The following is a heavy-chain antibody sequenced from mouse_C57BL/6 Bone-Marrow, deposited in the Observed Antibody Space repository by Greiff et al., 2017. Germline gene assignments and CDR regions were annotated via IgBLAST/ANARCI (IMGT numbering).Heavy chain of an antibody. V-gene: IGHV1-64*01. D-gene: IGHD1-1*01. CDR1: GYTFTSYW. CDR2: IHPNSGST. Sequence: QVQLQQSGAELVKPGASVKLSCKASGYTFTSYWMHWVKQRPGQGLEWIGMIHPNSGSTNYNEKFKSKATLTVDKSSSTAYMQLSSLTSEDSAVYYCARRYYGSYCDYWGQGTTLTVSS. CDR3: ARRYYGSYCDY. J-gene: IGHJ2*01.